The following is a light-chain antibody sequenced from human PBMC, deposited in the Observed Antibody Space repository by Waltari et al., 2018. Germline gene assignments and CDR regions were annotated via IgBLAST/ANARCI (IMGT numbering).Light chain of an antibody. CDR2: EER. CDR1: CSNIGNNY. J-gene: IGLJ7*01. V-gene: IGLV1-51*02. CDR3: GTWDSSLSGAV. Sequence: QSVLTPPPSVSAAPGKRVTISCSGACSNIGNNYVSWYRQFPGTAPKLLIYEERGRPAGMRGRWSGAESGTAATLDITGLQAGDEADYYCGTWDSSLSGAVFGGGTHLTVL.